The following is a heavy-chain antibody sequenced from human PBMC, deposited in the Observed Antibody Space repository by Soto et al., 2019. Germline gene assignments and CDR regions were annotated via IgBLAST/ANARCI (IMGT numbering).Heavy chain of an antibody. V-gene: IGHV3-74*01. Sequence: RGSLRLYCRASGFTFSNAWMPWVRRDPGKGLVWVSRVNNDGYNTAYADSVKGRFTISRDNARNILYMQMDSLRVEATAIYYCARDEGGPDVWGQGT. CDR2: VNNDGYNT. J-gene: IGHJ6*02. CDR1: GFTFSNAW. CDR3: ARDEGGPDV.